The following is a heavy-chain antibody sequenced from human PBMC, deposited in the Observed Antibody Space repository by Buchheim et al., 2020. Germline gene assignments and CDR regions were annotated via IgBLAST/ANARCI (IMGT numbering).Heavy chain of an antibody. CDR1: GGSFSGYY. V-gene: IGHV4-34*01. CDR2: INHSGST. J-gene: IGHJ4*02. CDR3: ARGNGGPAAMGYFDY. D-gene: IGHD2-2*01. Sequence: QVQLQQWGAGLLKPSETLSLTCAVCGGSFSGYYWSWIRQPPGKGLEWIGEINHSGSTNYNPSLKSRVTISVDTSKNQFSLKLSSVTAADTAVYYCARGNGGPAAMGYFDYWGQGTL.